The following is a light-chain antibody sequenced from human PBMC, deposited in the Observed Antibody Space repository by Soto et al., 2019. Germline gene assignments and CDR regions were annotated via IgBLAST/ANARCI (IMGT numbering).Light chain of an antibody. Sequence: EIVLTQSPATLSLSPGERATLSCRASQSVSSYLAWYQQKPGQAPRLLIFGASSRATGTPDRFSGSGSGTDFPLTISRLEPEDFAVYYCQHCGSSPETFGQGTMVAIK. J-gene: IGKJ1*01. V-gene: IGKV3-20*01. CDR3: QHCGSSPET. CDR2: GAS. CDR1: QSVSSY.